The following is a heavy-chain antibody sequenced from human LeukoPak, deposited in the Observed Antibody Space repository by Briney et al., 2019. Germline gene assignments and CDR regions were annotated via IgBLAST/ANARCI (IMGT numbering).Heavy chain of an antibody. V-gene: IGHV1-46*01. Sequence: GASVKVSCKASGYTFTSYYMHWVQQAPGQGLEWMGIINPSGGSTSYAQKFQGRVTMTRDTSTSTVYMELSSLRSEDTAVYYCAREVATNHFDYWGQGTLVTVSS. CDR3: AREVATNHFDY. J-gene: IGHJ4*02. CDR1: GYTFTSYY. D-gene: IGHD5-12*01. CDR2: INPSGGST.